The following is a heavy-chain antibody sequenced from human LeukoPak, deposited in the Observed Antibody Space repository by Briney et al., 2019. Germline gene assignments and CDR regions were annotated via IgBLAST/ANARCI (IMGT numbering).Heavy chain of an antibody. CDR1: GFSLSSGYY. CDR3: ARIGSGWYRNWFDP. V-gene: IGHV4-34*01. D-gene: IGHD6-19*01. Sequence: SETLSLTCTVSGFSLSSGYYWSWIRQPPGKGLEWIGEMNHSGSTNYNPSLKSRVTISVDTSKNQFSLKLSSVTAADTAVYYCARIGSGWYRNWFDPWGQGTLVTVSS. CDR2: MNHSGST. J-gene: IGHJ5*02.